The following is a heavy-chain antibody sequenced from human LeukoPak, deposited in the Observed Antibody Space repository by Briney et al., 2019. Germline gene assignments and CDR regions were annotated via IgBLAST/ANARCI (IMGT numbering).Heavy chain of an antibody. CDR3: TKDLNHDSSG. V-gene: IGHV3-7*01. CDR2: IKTDGSAK. J-gene: IGHJ4*02. D-gene: IGHD3-22*01. Sequence: AGGSLRLSCAASGFRFSDYWMTWVRQAPGKGLECVANIKTDGSAKYYPDSVKGRFTVSRDNAKNSLYLQMNNMRVEDTAIYYCTKDLNHDSSGRGQGTLVTVSS. CDR1: GFRFSDYW.